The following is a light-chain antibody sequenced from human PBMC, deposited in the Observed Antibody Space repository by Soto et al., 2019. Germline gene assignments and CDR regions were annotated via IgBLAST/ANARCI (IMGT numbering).Light chain of an antibody. CDR1: ENVRTK. J-gene: IGKJ5*01. CDR3: QQNTRWPHIT. Sequence: EIVMTQSPAILSVSPGEGATLSCRASENVRTKVGWSQQKAGQAPRLLIYGASTRATGTPDRFSGSGSGTQFTLTITRLQSEDSAVYFCQQNTRWPHITSGQGTRLEIK. CDR2: GAS. V-gene: IGKV3-15*01.